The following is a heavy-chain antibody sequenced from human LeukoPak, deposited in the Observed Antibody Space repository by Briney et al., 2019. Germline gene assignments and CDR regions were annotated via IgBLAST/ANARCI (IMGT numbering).Heavy chain of an antibody. CDR3: AKADYVWGTINWFDP. CDR1: GFTFSNYA. J-gene: IGHJ5*02. D-gene: IGHD3-16*01. Sequence: GGSLRLSCAASGFTFSNYAMHWVRQAPGKGLEWVAVIFYDGSTKYYADSVKGRFTISRDNSKNTLYLQMNSLRAEDTAVYYCAKADYVWGTINWFDPWGQGTLVTVSS. V-gene: IGHV3-30*04. CDR2: IFYDGSTK.